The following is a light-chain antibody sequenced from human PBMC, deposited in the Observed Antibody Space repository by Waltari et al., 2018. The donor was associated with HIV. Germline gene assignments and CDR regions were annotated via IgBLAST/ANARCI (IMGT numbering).Light chain of an antibody. CDR1: QHISTS. CDR2: ETS. CDR3: QQAKSFPHT. V-gene: IGKV1-12*01. Sequence: DIPMTQSPSSVSASVGYTITITCRASQHISTSLAWYHFKTGKVPKLLIYETSRLESGVPSRFGGSGSGTDFNLTISSLQPEDFAIYYCQQAKSFPHTFGGGTRVGMK. J-gene: IGKJ4*01.